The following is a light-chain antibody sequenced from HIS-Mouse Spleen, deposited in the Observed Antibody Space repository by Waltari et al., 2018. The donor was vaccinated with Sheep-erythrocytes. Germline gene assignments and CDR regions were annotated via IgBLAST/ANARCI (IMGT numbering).Light chain of an antibody. CDR1: SSDVGGYNY. Sequence: QSALTQPRSVSGSPGQSVTISCTGTSSDVGGYNYVSWYQQHPGKAPKLMIYEVSKRPSGVPDRFSGSKSGHTASLTISGLQAEDEADYYCCSYAGSYNHVFATGTKVTVL. J-gene: IGLJ1*01. V-gene: IGLV2-11*01. CDR3: CSYAGSYNHV. CDR2: EVS.